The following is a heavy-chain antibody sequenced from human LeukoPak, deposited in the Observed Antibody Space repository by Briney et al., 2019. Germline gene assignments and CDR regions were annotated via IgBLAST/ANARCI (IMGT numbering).Heavy chain of an antibody. V-gene: IGHV4-34*01. CDR1: GVSFSGYY. Sequence: SETLSLTCAVYGVSFSGYYWSWIRQPPGKGLEWIGEINHSGSTNYNPSLKSRVTISVDTSKNQFSLKLSSVTAADTAVYYCARYRIAARPYFDYWGQGTLVTVSS. CDR2: INHSGST. D-gene: IGHD6-6*01. J-gene: IGHJ4*02. CDR3: ARYRIAARPYFDY.